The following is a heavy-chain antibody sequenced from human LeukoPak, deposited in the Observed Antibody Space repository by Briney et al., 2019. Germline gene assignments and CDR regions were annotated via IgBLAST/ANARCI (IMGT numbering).Heavy chain of an antibody. D-gene: IGHD2-2*01. CDR2: INPNSGGT. CDR3: ARGDIVVVPAVSGEDAFDI. V-gene: IGHV1-2*02. CDR1: GYTFTGYY. J-gene: IGHJ3*02. Sequence: ASVKVSCKASGYTFTGYYMHWVRQAPGQGLEWMGWINPNSGGTNYAQKFQGRVTMTRDTSISTAYMELSRLRSDDTAVYYCARGDIVVVPAVSGEDAFDIWGQGTMVTVSS.